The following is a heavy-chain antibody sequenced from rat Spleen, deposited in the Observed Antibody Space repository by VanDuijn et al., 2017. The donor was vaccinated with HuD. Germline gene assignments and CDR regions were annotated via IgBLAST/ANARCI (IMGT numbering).Heavy chain of an antibody. V-gene: IGHV5-19*01. CDR1: GFTFSNYG. CDR2: ISPSGGST. Sequence: EVKLVESGGGLVQPGRSLKLSCAASGFTFSNYGMHWIRQAPTKGLEWVASISPSGGSTYYRDSVKGRFTISRDNAKSTLYLQMDSLRSEDTATYYCARAGYLRDWYFDFWGPGTMVAVSS. D-gene: IGHD2-2*01. J-gene: IGHJ1*01. CDR3: ARAGYLRDWYFDF.